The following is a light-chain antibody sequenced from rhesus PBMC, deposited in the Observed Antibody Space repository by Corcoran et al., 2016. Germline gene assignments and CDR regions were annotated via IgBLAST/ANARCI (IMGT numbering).Light chain of an antibody. CDR1: QAISSW. CDR3: QQYDTLPYN. V-gene: IGKV1-19*01. J-gene: IGKJ2*01. CDR2: DAA. Sequence: DIQMTQSPSSLSASVGDTVTIVCHASQAISSWLAWYQLKPGKAPKTLIYDAASLRSGVPSRFSDSGSGTDYTLTISSLQPEDFATYYFQQYDTLPYNFGQGTKVEIK.